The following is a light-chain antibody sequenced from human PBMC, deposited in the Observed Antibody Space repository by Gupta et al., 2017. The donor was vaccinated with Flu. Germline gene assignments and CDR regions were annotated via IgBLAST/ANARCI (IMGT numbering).Light chain of an antibody. CDR1: SSDVGGYIY. CDR3: GSYTSSTTYV. Sequence: QSALTQPASVSGSPGQSIPISCTGTSSDVGGYIYVSWYQQHPGKAPKLMIYDVNNRPSGVSSRFSGSKSGNTASLTISGLQAEDEADYYCGSYTSSTTYVFGSGTKVTVL. CDR2: DVN. J-gene: IGLJ1*01. V-gene: IGLV2-14*03.